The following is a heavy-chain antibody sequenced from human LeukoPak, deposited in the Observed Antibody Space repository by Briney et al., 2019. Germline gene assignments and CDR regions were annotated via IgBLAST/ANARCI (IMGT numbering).Heavy chain of an antibody. CDR1: GGTFSSYA. Sequence: ASVKVSCKASGGTFSSYAISWVRQAPGQGLEWMGGIIPIYGTANYAQKFQGRVTITADESTSTAYMELSSLRSEDTAVYYCARDRALRYFDWLLPDYYYYGMDAWGKGTTVTVSS. J-gene: IGHJ6*04. CDR3: ARDRALRYFDWLLPDYYYYGMDA. D-gene: IGHD3-9*01. V-gene: IGHV1-69*13. CDR2: IIPIYGTA.